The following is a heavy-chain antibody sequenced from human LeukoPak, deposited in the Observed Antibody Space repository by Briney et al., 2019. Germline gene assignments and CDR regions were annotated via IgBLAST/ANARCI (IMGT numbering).Heavy chain of an antibody. CDR3: ARESEVYTQQLPSYNWFDP. CDR1: GGSISSGGYY. CDR2: IYHSGST. D-gene: IGHD6-13*01. Sequence: SETLSLTCTVSGGSISSGGYYWSWIRQPPGKGLEWIGYIYHSGSTYYNPSLKSRVTISVDRSKNQFSLKLSSVTAADTAVYYCARESEVYTQQLPSYNWFDPWGQGTLVTVSS. V-gene: IGHV4-30-2*01. J-gene: IGHJ5*02.